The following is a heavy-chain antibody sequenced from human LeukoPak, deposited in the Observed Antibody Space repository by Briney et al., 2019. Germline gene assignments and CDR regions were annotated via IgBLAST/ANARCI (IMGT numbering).Heavy chain of an antibody. CDR1: GYTFTGYY. V-gene: IGHV1-2*02. D-gene: IGHD2-15*01. J-gene: IGHJ6*03. CDR3: AREPQYCSGGSCYPDPYYYYMDV. Sequence: ASVKVSCKASGYTFTGYYMHWVRQAPGQGLEWMGWINPNSGGTNYAQKFQGRVTMTRDTSISTAYMELSRLRSDDTAVYYCAREPQYCSGGSCYPDPYYYYMDVWGKGTTVTISS. CDR2: INPNSGGT.